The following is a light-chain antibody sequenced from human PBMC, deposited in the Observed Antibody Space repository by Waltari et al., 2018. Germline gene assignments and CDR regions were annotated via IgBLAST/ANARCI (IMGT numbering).Light chain of an antibody. CDR2: GAS. V-gene: IGKV3-20*01. J-gene: IGKJ1*01. CDR1: QSVSSSY. Sequence: VLTQSPGTLSLSPGERATLSCRASQSVSSSYLAWYQQKPGQAPRLLIYGASSRATGIPDRFSGSGSGTDFTLTSSRLEPEDFAVYYCQQYGSSPWTFGQGTKVEIK. CDR3: QQYGSSPWT.